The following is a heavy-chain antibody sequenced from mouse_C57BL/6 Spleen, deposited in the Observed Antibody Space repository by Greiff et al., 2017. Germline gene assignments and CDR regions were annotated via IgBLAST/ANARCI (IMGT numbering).Heavy chain of an antibody. CDR2: IRNKANGYTT. V-gene: IGHV7-3*01. D-gene: IGHD4-1*01. J-gene: IGHJ2*01. CDR3: ARSPANWVFFDY. CDR1: GFTFTDYY. Sequence: EVKLMESGGGLVQPGGSLSLSCAASGFTFTDYYMSWVRQPPGKALEWLGFIRNKANGYTTEYSASVKGRFTISRDNSQSILYLQMNALRAEDSATYYCARSPANWVFFDYWGQGTTLTVSS.